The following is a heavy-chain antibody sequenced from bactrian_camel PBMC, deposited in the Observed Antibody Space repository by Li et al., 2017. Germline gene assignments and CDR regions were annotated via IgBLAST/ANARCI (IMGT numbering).Heavy chain of an antibody. Sequence: VQLVESGGGSVQAGGSLRLSCTASASLSLVCMGWFRQAPGKGLEWISSIATARDETDYADSVKGRFTISQDNAKETVYLQMNSLKPEDSAMYYCAARLLALCRYDCYEGLRCHYPTWTQGTQVTVS. J-gene: IGHJ4*01. D-gene: IGHD1*01. CDR1: ASLSLVC. V-gene: IGHV3S40*01. CDR2: IATARDET.